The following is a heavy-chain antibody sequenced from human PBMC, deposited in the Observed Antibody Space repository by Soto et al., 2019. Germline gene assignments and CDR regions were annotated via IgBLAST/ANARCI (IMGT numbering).Heavy chain of an antibody. V-gene: IGHV3-7*03. J-gene: IGHJ4*02. Sequence: EVQLVESGGGLVQPGGSLKLSCVASGFTFSTSWMGWVRQTPGKGLEWVANVNEGGSGTHYGDSMGGRFTISRDNTKNSLYLHMNNLSAEDTALYYCVRWHNWGQGILVTVSS. D-gene: IGHD2-15*01. CDR1: GFTFSTSW. CDR3: VRWHN. CDR2: VNEGGSGT.